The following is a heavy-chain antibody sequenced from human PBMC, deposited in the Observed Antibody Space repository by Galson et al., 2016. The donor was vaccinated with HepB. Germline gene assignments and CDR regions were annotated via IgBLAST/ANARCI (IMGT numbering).Heavy chain of an antibody. V-gene: IGHV1-8*01. CDR1: GYTFTSYD. CDR2: MNPNSGNT. J-gene: IGHJ6*02. D-gene: IGHD2-2*01. Sequence: SVKVSCKASGYTFTSYDVNWVRQATGQGLEWMAWMNPNSGNTGYARKFQGRVTMTRNTSISTAYMELSSLRSEDTAVYYCARGQWEPAAIGYYYAMDVWGQGTTVTVSS. CDR3: ARGQWEPAAIGYYYAMDV.